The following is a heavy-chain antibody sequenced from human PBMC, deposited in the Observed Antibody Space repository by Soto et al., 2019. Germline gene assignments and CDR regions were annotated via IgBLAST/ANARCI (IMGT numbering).Heavy chain of an antibody. V-gene: IGHV3-30*18. J-gene: IGHJ6*02. CDR3: AKGLSLDGGMDV. Sequence: QVQLVESGGGVVQPGRSLRLSCEGSGFSISSHGMYWARQAPGKGLEWVTLISYDGSHKFYADSVKGRFTISRDDSKNTLYLQMNSLRLEDTAVYYCAKGLSLDGGMDVWGQRTTVTVSS. CDR2: ISYDGSHK. CDR1: GFSISSHG.